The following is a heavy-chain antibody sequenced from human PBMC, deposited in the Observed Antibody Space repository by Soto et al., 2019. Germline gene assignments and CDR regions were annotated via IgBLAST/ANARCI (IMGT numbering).Heavy chain of an antibody. Sequence: SETLSLTCTVSGGSISSGDYYWSWIRQPPGKGLEWIGYIYYSGSTYYNPSLKSRVTISVDTSKNQFSLKLSSVTAADTAVYYCARGRTYYDFHDYWGQGTMVTVSS. CDR1: GGSISSGDYY. V-gene: IGHV4-30-4*01. D-gene: IGHD3-3*01. CDR3: ARGRTYYDFHDY. CDR2: IYYSGST. J-gene: IGHJ4*02.